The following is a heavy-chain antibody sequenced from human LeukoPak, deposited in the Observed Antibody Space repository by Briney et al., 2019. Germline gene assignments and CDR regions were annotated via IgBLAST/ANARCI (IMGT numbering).Heavy chain of an antibody. J-gene: IGHJ5*02. Sequence: GAALRVSCNASGYTFTSSGTSWVRRAPGHGLEWMGGLIPIFGTANYAQKFQGRVTITADESTSTDDIELSSLRSEDTAVYYCARDKGGYRLRGFDPWGQGTLVTVSS. V-gene: IGHV1-69*13. CDR1: GYTFTSSG. D-gene: IGHD2-2*01. CDR2: LIPIFGTA. CDR3: ARDKGGYRLRGFDP.